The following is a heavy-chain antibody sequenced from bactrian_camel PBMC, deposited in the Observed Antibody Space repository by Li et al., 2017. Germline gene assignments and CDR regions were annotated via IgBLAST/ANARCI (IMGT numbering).Heavy chain of an antibody. J-gene: IGHJ6*01. CDR2: IDSDGIA. CDR1: GYTYSPYC. CDR3: AADDHPRRCLGCRDDYCFRY. V-gene: IGHV3S53*01. D-gene: IGHD1*01. Sequence: VQLVESGGGSVQAGGSLRLFCSFSGYTYSPYCLGWFRQAPGKEREGVAAIDSDGIASYADSVKGRYTVSRDNANNTVNLMMNSLKPGDTAIYSCAADDHPRRCLGCRDDYCFRYWGQGTQVTVS.